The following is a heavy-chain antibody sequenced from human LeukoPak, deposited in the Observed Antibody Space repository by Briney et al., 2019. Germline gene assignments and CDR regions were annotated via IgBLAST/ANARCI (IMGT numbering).Heavy chain of an antibody. CDR2: ISSSSSYT. CDR1: GFTFSDYY. V-gene: IGHV3-11*06. Sequence: PGGSLRLSCAVSGFTFSDYYMSWIRQAPGKGLEWVSYISSSSSYTNYADSVKGRFTISRDNAKNSLYLQMNSLRAEDTAVYYCARAPNMVTFDYWGQGTLVTVSS. D-gene: IGHD3-10*01. J-gene: IGHJ4*02. CDR3: ARAPNMVTFDY.